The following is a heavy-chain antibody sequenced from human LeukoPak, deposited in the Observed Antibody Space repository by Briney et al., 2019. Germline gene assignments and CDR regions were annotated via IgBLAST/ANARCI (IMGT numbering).Heavy chain of an antibody. CDR2: ISGSGGST. CDR3: AKPGAIVVVTAMRSDY. Sequence: GGSLRPSCAASGFTFSSYAMSWVRQAPGKGLEWVSAISGSGGSTYYADSVKGRFTISRDNAKNTLYLQMNSPRAEDTAVYYCAKPGAIVVVTAMRSDYWGQGTLVTVSS. D-gene: IGHD2-21*02. CDR1: GFTFSSYA. V-gene: IGHV3-23*01. J-gene: IGHJ4*02.